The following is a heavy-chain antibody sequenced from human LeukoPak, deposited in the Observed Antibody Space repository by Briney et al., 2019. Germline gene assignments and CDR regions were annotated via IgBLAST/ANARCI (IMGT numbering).Heavy chain of an antibody. Sequence: TGGSLRLSCAASGFTFSSYGMHWVRQAPGKGLEWVAFIRYDGSNKYYADSVKGRFTISRDNSKNTLYLQMNSLRAEDTAVYYCAKDPWDISRLDIHFDYWGQGTLVTVSS. V-gene: IGHV3-30*02. CDR3: AKDPWDISRLDIHFDY. CDR2: IRYDGSNK. D-gene: IGHD5-12*01. CDR1: GFTFSSYG. J-gene: IGHJ4*02.